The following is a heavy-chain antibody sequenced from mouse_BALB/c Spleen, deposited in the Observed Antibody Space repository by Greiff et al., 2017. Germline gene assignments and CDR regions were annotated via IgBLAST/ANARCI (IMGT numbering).Heavy chain of an antibody. J-gene: IGHJ3*01. CDR2: ISSGGSYT. V-gene: IGHV5-6-4*01. CDR1: GFTFSSYT. CDR3: TRDRDYDVSWFAY. D-gene: IGHD2-4*01. Sequence: EVKLVESGGDLVKPGGSLKLSCAASGFTFSSYTMSWVRQTPEKRLEWVATISSGGSYTYYPDSVKGRFTISRDNAKNTLYLQMSSLKSEDTAMYYCTRDRDYDVSWFAYWGQGTLVTVSA.